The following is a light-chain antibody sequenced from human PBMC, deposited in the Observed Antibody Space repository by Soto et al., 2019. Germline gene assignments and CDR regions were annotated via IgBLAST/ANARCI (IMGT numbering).Light chain of an antibody. CDR3: QQYYGAPLT. J-gene: IGKJ4*01. Sequence: DIVMTQSPDSLAVSLGGRATINCKSSQSLLSIRRNYLVWHQQKPGQPPKVLITWASTRVSGVPDRFSGSGSGTDFTLTISSLQAEDVAVYYCQQYYGAPLTFGGGTKVEIK. CDR1: QSLLSIRRNY. CDR2: WAS. V-gene: IGKV4-1*01.